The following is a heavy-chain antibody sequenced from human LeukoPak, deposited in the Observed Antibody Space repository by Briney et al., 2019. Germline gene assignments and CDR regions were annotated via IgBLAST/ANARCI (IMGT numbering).Heavy chain of an antibody. CDR1: GFTFSSYS. CDR3: ARDGAAAAGRYFDY. D-gene: IGHD6-13*01. Sequence: PGGSLRLSCAASGFTFSSYSMNWVRQAPGEGLEWVSSISTTSAYIYYADSVKGRLATSRDNAKSSLYLEMNSLRAEDTAVYYCARDGAAAAGRYFDYWGQGTLVTVSS. J-gene: IGHJ4*02. V-gene: IGHV3-21*01. CDR2: ISTTSAYI.